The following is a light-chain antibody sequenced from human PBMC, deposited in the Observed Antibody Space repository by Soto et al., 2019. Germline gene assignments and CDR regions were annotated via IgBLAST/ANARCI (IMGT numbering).Light chain of an antibody. CDR3: QQYNNWPLT. CDR1: QSVSSN. CDR2: DAS. J-gene: IGKJ4*01. V-gene: IGKV3-15*01. Sequence: EIVMTQSPATLSVSPGERATLSCRASQSVSSNLAWYQQKPGQTPRLLIYDASSRATGIPARFSGSGSGTDFTLTFSSLQSEDFAVYYCQQYNNWPLTFGGGTNVEIK.